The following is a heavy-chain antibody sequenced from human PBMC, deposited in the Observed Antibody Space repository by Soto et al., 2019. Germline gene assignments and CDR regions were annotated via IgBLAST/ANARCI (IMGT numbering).Heavy chain of an antibody. CDR2: IMPIIGTA. Sequence: QVQLVQSGAEGKKPGSSVKVSCKASEGTFSSYAISWVRQAPGQGLEWMGGIMPIIGTAYYAQKFQGRVIMTTDTSTSTAYMELRSLRSDDTAVYYCVRDRDSDTWPSRDVWGQGTTVTVSS. CDR3: VRDRDSDTWPSRDV. V-gene: IGHV1-69*06. CDR1: EGTFSSYA. J-gene: IGHJ6*02. D-gene: IGHD1-26*01.